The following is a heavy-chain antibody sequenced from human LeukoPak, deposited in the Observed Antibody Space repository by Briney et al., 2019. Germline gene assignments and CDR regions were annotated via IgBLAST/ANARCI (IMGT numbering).Heavy chain of an antibody. CDR3: AKEVLGP. J-gene: IGHJ5*02. CDR1: GFPFTSYA. CDR2: ISGSGVTT. V-gene: IGHV3-23*01. D-gene: IGHD7-27*01. Sequence: PGGSLRLSCAASGFPFTSYAMTWVRQAPGKGLEWVSAISGSGVTTYFADSVKGRFTISRDNSKNTLYLQMNSLRAEDTAVYYCAKEVLGPWGQGTLVTVSS.